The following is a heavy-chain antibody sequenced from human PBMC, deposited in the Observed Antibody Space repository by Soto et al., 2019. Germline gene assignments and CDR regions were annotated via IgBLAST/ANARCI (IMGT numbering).Heavy chain of an antibody. CDR3: ARVVSDYGDYPFDY. V-gene: IGHV1-69*01. CDR2: IIPIFGTA. D-gene: IGHD3-16*01. CDR1: GGTFSSYA. Sequence: QVQLVQSGAEVKKPGSSVKVSCKASGGTFSSYAISWVRQAPGQGLAWMGGIIPIFGTANYAQKFQGRVTITADESTSTAYMELSSLRSEDTAVYYCARVVSDYGDYPFDYWGQGTLVTVSS. J-gene: IGHJ4*02.